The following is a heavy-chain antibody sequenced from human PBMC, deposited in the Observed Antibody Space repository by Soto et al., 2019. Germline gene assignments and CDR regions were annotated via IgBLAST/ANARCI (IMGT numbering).Heavy chain of an antibody. D-gene: IGHD6-6*01. Sequence: GGSLRLSCAASGFTFSSYSMSWVRQAPGKGLEWVSGFRTSGDGGTTYYADSVKGRFTISRDNSKNMLFLQMNSPRAEDTAIYYCARLGAARPEDWFDPWGQGTLVTVSS. CDR3: ARLGAARPEDWFDP. J-gene: IGHJ5*02. V-gene: IGHV3-23*01. CDR1: GFTFSSYS. CDR2: FRTSGDGGTT.